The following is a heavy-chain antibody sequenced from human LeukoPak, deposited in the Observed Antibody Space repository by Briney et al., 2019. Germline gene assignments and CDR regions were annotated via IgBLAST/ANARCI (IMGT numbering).Heavy chain of an antibody. CDR2: INHSGST. CDR3: ARGLFYAFDI. V-gene: IGHV4-39*07. Sequence: SETLSLTCTVSGGSISSSSYYWSWIRQPPGKGLEWIGEINHSGSTNYNPSLKSRVTISVDTSENQFSLKLSSVTAADTAVYYCARGLFYAFDIWGQGTMVTVSS. D-gene: IGHD3-9*01. J-gene: IGHJ3*02. CDR1: GGSISSSSYY.